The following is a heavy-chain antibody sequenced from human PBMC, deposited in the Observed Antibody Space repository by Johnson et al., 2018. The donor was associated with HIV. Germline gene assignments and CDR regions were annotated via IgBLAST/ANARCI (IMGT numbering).Heavy chain of an antibody. J-gene: IGHJ3*02. V-gene: IGHV3-33*01. CDR2: IWYDGSNK. D-gene: IGHD3-22*01. CDR1: GFTFSSYG. CDR3: ARWRDYYDSSLGAFDI. Sequence: QVQLVESGGGVVQPGRSLRLSCAASGFTFSSYGMHWVRQAPGKGLESVAVIWYDGSNKYYADSVQGRFTISSDNSKNTLYLQMNSLRAEDTALYYCARWRDYYDSSLGAFDIWGQGTMVTVSS.